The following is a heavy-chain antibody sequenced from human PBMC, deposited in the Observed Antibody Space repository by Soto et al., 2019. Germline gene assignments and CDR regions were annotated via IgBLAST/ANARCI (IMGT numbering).Heavy chain of an antibody. CDR1: DGSIRSYY. D-gene: IGHD3-10*01. Sequence: SETLSLTCTVSDGSIRSYYVSWIRQNAGKGLEWIGRIDTSGTTNYNPSLKSRVTMSVDASKNHFSLNLSSVTAADTAVYYCARGPRGYVYYHGMDVWGQGTTVTVSS. J-gene: IGHJ6*02. CDR2: IDTSGTT. CDR3: ARGPRGYVYYHGMDV. V-gene: IGHV4-4*07.